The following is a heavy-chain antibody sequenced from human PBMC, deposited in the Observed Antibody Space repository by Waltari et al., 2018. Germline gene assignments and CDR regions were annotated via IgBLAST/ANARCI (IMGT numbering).Heavy chain of an antibody. J-gene: IGHJ6*02. CDR3: APGGYNWNSLAYYYGMDV. Sequence: QVQLVQSGAEVKKPGSSVKVSCKASGGTFSSYAISWVRQAHGQGLEWMGGIIPIFGTANYAQKFQGRVTITADESTSTAYMELSSLRSEDTAVYYCAPGGYNWNSLAYYYGMDVWGQGTTVTVSS. CDR2: IIPIFGTA. CDR1: GGTFSSYA. V-gene: IGHV1-69*13. D-gene: IGHD1-7*01.